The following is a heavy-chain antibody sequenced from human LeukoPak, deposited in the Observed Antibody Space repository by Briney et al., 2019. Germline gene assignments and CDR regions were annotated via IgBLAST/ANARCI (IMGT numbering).Heavy chain of an antibody. D-gene: IGHD6-13*01. J-gene: IGHJ4*02. CDR2: ISAYNGNT. Sequence: ASVKVSCKASDYTFTSYGISWVRQAPGQGLEWMGWISAYNGNTNYAQKLQGRVTMTTDTSTSTAYMELRSLRSDDTAVYYCAREGDSSSWYGPGGFDYWGQGTLVTVSS. CDR1: DYTFTSYG. CDR3: AREGDSSSWYGPGGFDY. V-gene: IGHV1-18*01.